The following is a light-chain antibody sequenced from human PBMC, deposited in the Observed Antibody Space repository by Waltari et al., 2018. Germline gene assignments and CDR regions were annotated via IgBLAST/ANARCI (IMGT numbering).Light chain of an antibody. CDR2: KTS. Sequence: VVMTPPPPSLPVTLRRPAAISCRPTQSRVHTDGNTYLNWFQQRPGQPPRLLIYKTSRRESGVPDRFSGSGSGTDFTLKISRVEAEDFGVYYCMQGSHWPRTFGQGTKLEI. V-gene: IGKV2-30*02. CDR3: MQGSHWPRT. J-gene: IGKJ2*01. CDR1: QSRVHTDGNTY.